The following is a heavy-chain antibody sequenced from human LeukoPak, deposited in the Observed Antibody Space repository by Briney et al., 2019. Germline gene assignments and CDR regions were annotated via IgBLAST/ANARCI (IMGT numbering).Heavy chain of an antibody. CDR3: AKTGGRVLRYFDWLLQY. D-gene: IGHD3-9*01. J-gene: IGHJ4*02. Sequence: GGSLRLSCAASGFTFSSYAMSWVRQAPGKGLEWVSAISGSGGSTYYADSVKSRFTISRDNSKNTLYLQMNSLRAEDTAVYYCAKTGGRVLRYFDWLLQYWGQGTLVTVSS. CDR1: GFTFSSYA. V-gene: IGHV3-23*01. CDR2: ISGSGGST.